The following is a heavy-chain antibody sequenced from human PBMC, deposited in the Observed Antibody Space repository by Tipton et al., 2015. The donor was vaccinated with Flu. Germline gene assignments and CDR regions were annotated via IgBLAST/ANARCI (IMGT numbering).Heavy chain of an antibody. V-gene: IGHV3-23*01. Sequence: SLRLSCAASGFTFNNYAMSWVRQAPGKGLEWVSSISGSGGNTHFADSVRGRFTTSRDNSKNTLYLQMNSLRAEDTAVYYCATSKRDHYMITFGGVIVHAFDFWGKGTLVTVPS. CDR2: ISGSGGNT. CDR1: GFTFNNYA. D-gene: IGHD3-16*02. J-gene: IGHJ4*02. CDR3: ATSKRDHYMITFGGVIVHAFDF.